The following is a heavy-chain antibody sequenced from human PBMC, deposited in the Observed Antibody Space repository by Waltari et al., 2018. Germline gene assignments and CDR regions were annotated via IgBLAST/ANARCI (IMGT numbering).Heavy chain of an antibody. Sequence: QLQLQESGPGLVKPSETLSLTCTVSGGSIRSSSYYWGWIRHPPGKGLEWIGSIYYSGSTYYNPSLKSRVTISVDTSKNQFSLKLSSVTAADTAVYYCARRSTVTTYRGFYYWGQGTLVTVSS. CDR1: GGSIRSSSYY. CDR3: ARRSTVTTYRGFYY. D-gene: IGHD4-17*01. J-gene: IGHJ4*02. CDR2: IYYSGST. V-gene: IGHV4-39*07.